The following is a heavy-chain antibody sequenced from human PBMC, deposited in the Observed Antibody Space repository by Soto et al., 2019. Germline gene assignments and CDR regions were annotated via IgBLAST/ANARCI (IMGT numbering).Heavy chain of an antibody. CDR3: ARDVWSGYDLARLRFVY. Sequence: VKVSCKASGYTFTSYGISWVRQAPGQGLEWMGWISAYNGNTNYAQKLQGRVTMTTDTSTSTAYMELRSLRSDDTAVYYCARDVWSGYDLARLRFVYWGQGTLVTVSS. CDR2: ISAYNGNT. CDR1: GYTFTSYG. V-gene: IGHV1-18*01. J-gene: IGHJ4*02. D-gene: IGHD5-12*01.